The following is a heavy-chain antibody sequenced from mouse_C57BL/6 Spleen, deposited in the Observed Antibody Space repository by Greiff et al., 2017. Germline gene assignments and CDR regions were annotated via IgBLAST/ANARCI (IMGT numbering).Heavy chain of an antibody. Sequence: VQLQQSGPELVKPGASVKMSCKASGYTFTDYNMHWVKQSHGKSLEWIGYINPNNGGTSYNQKFKGKATLTVNKSSSTAYMELRSLTSEDSAVYYCAREGIYYDYDRYAMDYWGQGTSVTVSS. CDR2: INPNNGGT. J-gene: IGHJ4*01. V-gene: IGHV1-22*01. CDR3: AREGIYYDYDRYAMDY. CDR1: GYTFTDYN. D-gene: IGHD2-4*01.